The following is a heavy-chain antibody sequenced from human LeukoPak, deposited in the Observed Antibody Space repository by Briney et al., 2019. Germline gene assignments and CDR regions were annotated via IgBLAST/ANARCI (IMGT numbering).Heavy chain of an antibody. Sequence: SETLSLTCTASGGSISSYYWSWIRQPPGKGLEWIGYIYYSGSTNYNPSLKSRVTISVDTSKNQFSLKLSSVTAADTAVYYCARGGRVRSNPYYFDYWGQGTLVTVSS. D-gene: IGHD2-8*01. CDR2: IYYSGST. V-gene: IGHV4-59*01. J-gene: IGHJ4*02. CDR3: ARGGRVRSNPYYFDY. CDR1: GGSISSYY.